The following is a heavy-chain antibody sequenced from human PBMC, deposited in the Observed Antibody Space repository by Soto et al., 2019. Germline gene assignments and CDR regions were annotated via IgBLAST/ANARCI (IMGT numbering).Heavy chain of an antibody. V-gene: IGHV4-39*01. CDR3: ARHIFTTVVRGFLITFDQYRGMDV. D-gene: IGHD3-10*01. CDR2: IHHSGST. Sequence: SVTMSLTCTVSGASISSSSYSWGWIRQPPGKGLGRIGNIHHSGSTYYNPSLKSRVTISVDTSKDQFSRKLSSGTAADTAVYYCARHIFTTVVRGFLITFDQYRGMDVWGQGTTVTVSS. CDR1: GASISSSSYS. J-gene: IGHJ6*02.